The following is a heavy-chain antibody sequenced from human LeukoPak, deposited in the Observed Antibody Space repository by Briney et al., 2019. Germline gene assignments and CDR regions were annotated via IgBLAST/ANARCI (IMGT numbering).Heavy chain of an antibody. V-gene: IGHV1-18*01. CDR3: ARGTPKGVNWFDP. CDR1: GGTFSSYA. Sequence: ASVKVSCKASGGTFSSYAISWVRQAPGQGLEWVGYISPYNGYTNYAQKLQGRVTMTTDTSTSTAYMELRSLRSDDTAVYYCARGTPKGVNWFDPWGQGTLVTVSS. J-gene: IGHJ5*02. D-gene: IGHD3-16*01. CDR2: ISPYNGYT.